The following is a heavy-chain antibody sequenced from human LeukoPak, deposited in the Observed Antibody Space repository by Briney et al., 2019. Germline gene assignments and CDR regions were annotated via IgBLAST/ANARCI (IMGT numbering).Heavy chain of an antibody. J-gene: IGHJ6*02. CDR3: ATDPLIAAAGTPHYYYGMDV. CDR2: FDPEDGET. Sequence: ASVKVSCKVSGYTLTELSMHWVRQAPGKGLEWMGGFDPEDGETIYAQKFQGRVTMTEDTSTDTAYMELSSLRSEDTAVYYCATDPLIAAAGTPHYYYGMDVWGQGTTVTVSS. D-gene: IGHD6-13*01. CDR1: GYTLTELS. V-gene: IGHV1-24*01.